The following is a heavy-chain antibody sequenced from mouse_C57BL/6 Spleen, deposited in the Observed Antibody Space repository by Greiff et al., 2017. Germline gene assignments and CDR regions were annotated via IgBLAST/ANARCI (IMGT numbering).Heavy chain of an antibody. CDR1: GYAFSSSW. Sequence: QVQLQQSGPELVKPGASVKISCKASGYAFSSSWMNWVKQRPGKGLEWIGRIYPGDGDTNYNGKFKGKATLTADKSSSTAYMQLSSLTSEDSAVYFCARDYGSSYFAYWGQGTTLTVSS. CDR2: IYPGDGDT. J-gene: IGHJ2*01. V-gene: IGHV1-82*01. CDR3: ARDYGSSYFAY. D-gene: IGHD1-1*01.